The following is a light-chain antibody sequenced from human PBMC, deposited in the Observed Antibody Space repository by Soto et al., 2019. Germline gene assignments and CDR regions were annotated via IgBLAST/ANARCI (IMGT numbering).Light chain of an antibody. CDR2: GAS. J-gene: IGKJ1*01. CDR3: QQYGSSRWT. V-gene: IGKV3-20*01. Sequence: EIVFTKSPGTLSLSPGERATLSCRASQSVSSSYLAWYQQKPGQAPRLLIYGASSRATGIPDRFSGSGSGTDFTLTISRLEPEDFAVYYCQQYGSSRWTFGQGTKVDI. CDR1: QSVSSSY.